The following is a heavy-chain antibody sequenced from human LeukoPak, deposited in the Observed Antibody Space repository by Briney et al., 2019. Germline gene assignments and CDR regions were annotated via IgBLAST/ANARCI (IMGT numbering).Heavy chain of an antibody. CDR3: ARGFVSFFDY. D-gene: IGHD2-15*01. CDR1: GYTFTSYY. J-gene: IGHJ4*02. CDR2: INPSGGST. Sequence: ASVKVSCKASGYTFTSYYMHWVRQAPGQGLEWMGIINPSGGSTSYAQKFQGRVTMTRNTSISTAYMELSSLRSEDTAVYYCARGFVSFFDYWGQGTLVTVSS. V-gene: IGHV1-46*01.